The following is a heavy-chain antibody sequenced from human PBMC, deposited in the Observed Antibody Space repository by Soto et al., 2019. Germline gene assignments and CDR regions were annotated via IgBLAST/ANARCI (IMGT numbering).Heavy chain of an antibody. V-gene: IGHV4-34*01. CDR3: ASWVIAAAGTPIDY. CDR1: GGSFSGYY. CDR2: INHSGST. D-gene: IGHD6-13*01. J-gene: IGHJ4*02. Sequence: QVQLQQWGAGLLKPSETLSLTCAVYGGSFSGYYWSWIRQPPGKGLEWIGEINHSGSTNYNPSLKSRVTISVDTSKNQFSLKLSSVTAADTAVYYCASWVIAAAGTPIDYWGQGTLVTVSS.